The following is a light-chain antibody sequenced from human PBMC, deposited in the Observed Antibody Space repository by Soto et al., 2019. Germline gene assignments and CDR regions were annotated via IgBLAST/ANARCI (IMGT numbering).Light chain of an antibody. CDR1: QNISSY. J-gene: IGKJ1*01. Sequence: IVLTQSPVTLSLSPGERATLSCRASQNISSYLIWYQQKPGQAPRLLMYDVSNRATGIPARFSGSGSGTDFTLTISSLEPEDPAVYYCQQRSNWPRTFGQGTKVDIK. V-gene: IGKV3-11*01. CDR2: DVS. CDR3: QQRSNWPRT.